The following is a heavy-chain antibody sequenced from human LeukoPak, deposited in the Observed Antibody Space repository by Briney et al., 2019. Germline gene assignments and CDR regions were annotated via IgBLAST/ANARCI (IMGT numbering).Heavy chain of an antibody. Sequence: AGGSLRLSCAASGFTFSRYSMNWVRQAPGKGLEGVSCITGNSEYIFYTDSVKGRFTISRDNAKNSLYLQMNSLRAEDTAVYFCAKFQGPYGDSEYYFDSWGQGALVTVSS. CDR2: ITGNSEYI. D-gene: IGHD1-26*01. CDR3: AKFQGPYGDSEYYFDS. V-gene: IGHV3-21*01. J-gene: IGHJ4*02. CDR1: GFTFSRYS.